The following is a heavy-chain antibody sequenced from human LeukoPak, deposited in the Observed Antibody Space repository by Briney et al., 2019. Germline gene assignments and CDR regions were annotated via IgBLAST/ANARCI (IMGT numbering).Heavy chain of an antibody. V-gene: IGHV3-21*04. CDR3: ARDVVAPGTARNYYYMDV. CDR2: ISSAFTGNYI. J-gene: IGHJ6*03. Sequence: GGSLRLSCAASGFTMNRYDMIWVRQARGRGLQWISSISSAFTGNYIYYADSVQGRFTISRDNAKNSLYLQMNSLRAEDTAMYYCARDVVAPGTARNYYYMDVWGKGTTVTVSS. D-gene: IGHD6-13*01. CDR1: GFTMNRYD.